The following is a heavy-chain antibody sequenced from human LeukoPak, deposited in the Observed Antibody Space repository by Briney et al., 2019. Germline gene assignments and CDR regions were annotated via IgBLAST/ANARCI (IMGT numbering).Heavy chain of an antibody. Sequence: GGSLRLSCAASGFTFSSYWMSWVRQAPGKGLEWVANIKQDGSEKYYVDSVKGRFTISRDNAKNSLYLQMNSLRAEDTAVYYCARDDSYGPTIYFDYWGQGTLVTVSS. CDR1: GFTFSSYW. CDR2: IKQDGSEK. CDR3: ARDDSYGPTIYFDY. V-gene: IGHV3-7*01. D-gene: IGHD5-18*01. J-gene: IGHJ4*02.